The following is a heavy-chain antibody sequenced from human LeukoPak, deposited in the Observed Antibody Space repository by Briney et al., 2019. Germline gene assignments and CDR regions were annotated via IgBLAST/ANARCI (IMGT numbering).Heavy chain of an antibody. J-gene: IGHJ4*02. D-gene: IGHD6-13*01. CDR1: GFTFNNYA. Sequence: GGSLRLSCAASGFTFNNYAMSWVRQAPGKGLEWVSTISGSGGRTYYADSVKGRFTISRDNPKNTLYLQMNRLRAEDTAIYYCAKDFEGYSSSWYYFDYWGQGTLVTVSS. CDR3: AKDFEGYSSSWYYFDY. CDR2: ISGSGGRT. V-gene: IGHV3-23*01.